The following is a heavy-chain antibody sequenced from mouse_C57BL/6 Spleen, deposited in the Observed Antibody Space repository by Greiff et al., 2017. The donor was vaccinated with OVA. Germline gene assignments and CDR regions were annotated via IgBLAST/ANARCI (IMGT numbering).Heavy chain of an antibody. CDR3: TRRDYGSSYGY. V-gene: IGHV1-15*01. D-gene: IGHD1-1*01. CDR1: GYTFTDYE. CDR2: IDPETGGT. Sequence: VQLQQSGAELVRPGASVTLSCKASGYTFTDYEMHWVKQTPVHGLEWIGAIDPETGGTAYNQKFKGKAILTADKSSSTAYMELRSLTSEDSAVYYCTRRDYGSSYGYWGKGTTLTVSS. J-gene: IGHJ2*01.